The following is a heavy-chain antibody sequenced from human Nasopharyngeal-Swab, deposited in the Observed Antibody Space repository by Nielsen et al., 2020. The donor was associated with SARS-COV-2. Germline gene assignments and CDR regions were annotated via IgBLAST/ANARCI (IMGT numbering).Heavy chain of an antibody. D-gene: IGHD4-17*01. CDR2: IGTAGDT. CDR3: ARVYGDSWGAFDI. Sequence: GESLKISCSASGFTFSSYDMNWVRQATGKGLEWVSAIGTAGDTYYPGSVKGRFTISRENAKNSLYLQMNSLRAEDTAVYYCARVYGDSWGAFDIWGQGTMVTVSS. CDR1: GFTFSSYD. V-gene: IGHV3-13*01. J-gene: IGHJ3*02.